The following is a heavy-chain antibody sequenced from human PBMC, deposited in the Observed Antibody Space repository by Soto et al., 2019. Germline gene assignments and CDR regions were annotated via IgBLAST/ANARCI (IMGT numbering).Heavy chain of an antibody. CDR3: ARAGSGSYYTYYCYYGMDV. CDR1: GGSISSGDYY. V-gene: IGHV4-30-4*01. CDR2: IYYSGST. D-gene: IGHD3-10*01. Sequence: SETLSLTCTVSGGSISSGDYYWSWIRQPPGKGLEWIGYIYYSGSTYYNPSLKSRVTISVDTSKNQFSLKLSSVTAADTAVYYCARAGSGSYYTYYCYYGMDVWGQGTTVTVS. J-gene: IGHJ6*02.